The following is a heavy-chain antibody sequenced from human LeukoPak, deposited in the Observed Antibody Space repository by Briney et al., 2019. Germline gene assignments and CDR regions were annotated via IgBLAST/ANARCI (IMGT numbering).Heavy chain of an antibody. CDR1: GRSLRGYF. CDR3: AKGPQTGWFDT. V-gene: IGHV4-34*01. D-gene: IGHD3-10*01. Sequence: SETLSLPCAVYGRSLRGYFCSWIRQPPGKGLEWLGEINHSGNPNYHPSLKSRVTRSVDTSKTQFSLRLNSVTAADTAVYYCAKGPQTGWFDTWGQGTLVTVSS. CDR2: INHSGNP. J-gene: IGHJ5*02.